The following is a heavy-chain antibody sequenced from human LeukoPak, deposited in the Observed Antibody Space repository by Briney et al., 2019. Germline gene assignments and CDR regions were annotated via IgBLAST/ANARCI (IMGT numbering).Heavy chain of an antibody. J-gene: IGHJ3*02. CDR3: AKDVTDDSAAFDI. V-gene: IGHV3-23*01. CDR1: GFAFSNYA. CDR2: TGFRSGT. Sequence: GGSLRLSCAASGFAFSNYAMNWVRQAPGKGLEWVSATGFRSGTQYADSVKGRFTISRDNAKNSLYLQMNSLRAEDTALYYCAKDVTDDSAAFDIWGQGTMVTVSS. D-gene: IGHD4-4*01.